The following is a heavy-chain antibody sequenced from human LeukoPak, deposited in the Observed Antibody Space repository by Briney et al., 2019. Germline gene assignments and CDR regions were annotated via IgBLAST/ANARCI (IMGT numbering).Heavy chain of an antibody. V-gene: IGHV1-2*02. D-gene: IGHD3-9*01. CDR2: IKPNSGGT. Sequence: RASVKVSCKASGYTFTGYYMHWVRQAPGQGLEWMGWIKPNSGGTNYAQKFQGRVTMTRDTSISTAYMELSRLRSDDTAVYYCARGPHGRIYDFLTGFDYWGQGTLVTVSS. J-gene: IGHJ4*02. CDR1: GYTFTGYY. CDR3: ARGPHGRIYDFLTGFDY.